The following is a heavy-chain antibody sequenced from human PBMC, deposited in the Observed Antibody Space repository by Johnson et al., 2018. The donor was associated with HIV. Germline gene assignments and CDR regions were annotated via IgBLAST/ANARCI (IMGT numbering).Heavy chain of an antibody. V-gene: IGHV3-49*04. CDR2: IRSKAYGGTT. CDR1: GFTFGDYA. Sequence: EVQLVESGGGLVQPGRSLRLSCTASGFTFGDYAMSWVRQAPGKGLEWVGFIRSKAYGGTTEYAASVKGRFTISRDDSKSIAYLQMNSLKTGDTAVYYCTSRNYYDSSGYAERDDAFDIWGQGTMVTVSS. D-gene: IGHD3-22*01. CDR3: TSRNYYDSSGYAERDDAFDI. J-gene: IGHJ3*02.